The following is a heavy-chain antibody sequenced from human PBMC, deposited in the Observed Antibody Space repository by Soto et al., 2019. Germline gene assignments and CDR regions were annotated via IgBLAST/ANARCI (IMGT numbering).Heavy chain of an antibody. J-gene: IGHJ4*02. CDR3: ARSNWYSEY. V-gene: IGHV4-59*11. D-gene: IGHD7-27*01. Sequence: QVQLQESGPGLVKPSETLSLTCTVSGGSISNHYWSWIRQPPGKGLEWIGYIYYNGNTNYNPSLKSRVTMSVDTSKNQFCLKLSSVTAADTAVYYCARSNWYSEYWGQGTLVTVSS. CDR2: IYYNGNT. CDR1: GGSISNHY.